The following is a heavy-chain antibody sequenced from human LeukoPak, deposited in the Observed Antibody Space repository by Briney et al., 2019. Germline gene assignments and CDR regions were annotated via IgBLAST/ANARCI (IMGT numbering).Heavy chain of an antibody. J-gene: IGHJ4*02. Sequence: KTGGSLRLSCAASGFTFSDYYMSWIRQAPGKGLEWVSYITSSSSYIYYADSVKGRFTISRDNAKNSLYLQMNSLRAEDTAVYYCARARAADSHFDYWGQGTLVTVSS. CDR2: ITSSSSYI. CDR3: ARARAADSHFDY. V-gene: IGHV3-11*06. CDR1: GFTFSDYY. D-gene: IGHD6-13*01.